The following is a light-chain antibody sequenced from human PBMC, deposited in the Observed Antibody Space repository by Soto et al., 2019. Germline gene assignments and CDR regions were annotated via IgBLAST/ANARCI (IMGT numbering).Light chain of an antibody. CDR2: KAS. CDR3: QHYNSYSEA. J-gene: IGKJ1*01. CDR1: QTISSW. Sequence: DIPMTQSPSTLSGFALDRDPLXRRASQTISSWLAWYQQKPGKAPKLLIYKASTLKSGVPSRFSGSGSGTEFTLTISSLQPDDFATYYCQHYNSYSEAFGQGTKVDIK. V-gene: IGKV1-5*03.